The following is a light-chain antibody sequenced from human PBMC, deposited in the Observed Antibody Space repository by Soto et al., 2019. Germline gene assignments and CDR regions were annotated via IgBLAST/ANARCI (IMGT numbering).Light chain of an antibody. CDR1: QAISHY. CDR3: LQHNTYPLS. Sequence: DIQRTQSPSAMSASGGDRDTITCRASQAISHYLAWFHQRPGKVPTRLIYGASTLESGVPSRSSGSGSGTEFTLTISSLQPEDFGTYYCLQHNTYPLSFGGGTKVDIK. J-gene: IGKJ4*01. V-gene: IGKV1-17*03. CDR2: GAS.